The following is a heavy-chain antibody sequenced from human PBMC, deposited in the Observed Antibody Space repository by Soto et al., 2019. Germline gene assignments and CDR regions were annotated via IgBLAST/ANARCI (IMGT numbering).Heavy chain of an antibody. D-gene: IGHD3-3*01. J-gene: IGHJ4*02. CDR2: IIPIFGTA. V-gene: IGHV1-69*13. Sequence: SVKVSCKASVASFSCYAISWVRQAPGQGLEWMGGIIPIFGTANYAQKFQGRVTITADESTSTAYMELSSLRSEDTAVYYCASDFGVVIPPGYWGQGTLVTVSS. CDR3: ASDFGVVIPPGY. CDR1: VASFSCYA.